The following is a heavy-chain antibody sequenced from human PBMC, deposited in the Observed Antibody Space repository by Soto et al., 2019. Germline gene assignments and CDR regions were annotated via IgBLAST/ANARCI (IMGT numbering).Heavy chain of an antibody. J-gene: IGHJ2*01. D-gene: IGHD1-26*01. CDR1: GYTFTSYA. CDR3: ARGGSLYWYFDL. CDR2: INAGNGNT. Sequence: ASVKISCKASGYTFTSYAMHWVRQAPGQRLEWMGWINAGNGNTKYSQKFQGRVTITRDTSTSTAYMELSSLRSEDTAVYYCARGGSLYWYFDLWGRGTLVTVSS. V-gene: IGHV1-3*01.